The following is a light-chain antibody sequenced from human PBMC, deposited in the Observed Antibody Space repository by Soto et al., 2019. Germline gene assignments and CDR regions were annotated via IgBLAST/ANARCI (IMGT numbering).Light chain of an antibody. CDR3: KHNKNWPFT. Sequence: EIVMTQSPATLSVSLGERATLSCRASQSVSSNLAWYKQKPGQPPSLLIYGASARATGIPARFSGSGSGTDYTLTISSLLSEDFAVYYCKHNKNWPFTFGQGTKLEIK. V-gene: IGKV3-15*01. CDR2: GAS. CDR1: QSVSSN. J-gene: IGKJ2*01.